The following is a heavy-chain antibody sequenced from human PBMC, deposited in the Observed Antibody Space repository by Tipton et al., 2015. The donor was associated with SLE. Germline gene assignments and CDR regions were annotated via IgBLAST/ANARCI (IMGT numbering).Heavy chain of an antibody. Sequence: TLSLTCTVSGGSISSYYWSWIRQPPGKGLEWIGYIYYSGSTNYNPSLKSRVTISVDTSKNQFSLKLSSMTAADTAVYYCARDTTGYLLSDYWGQGTLVTVSS. J-gene: IGHJ4*02. D-gene: IGHD3-9*01. CDR2: IYYSGST. CDR1: GGSISSYY. CDR3: ARDTTGYLLSDY. V-gene: IGHV4-59*01.